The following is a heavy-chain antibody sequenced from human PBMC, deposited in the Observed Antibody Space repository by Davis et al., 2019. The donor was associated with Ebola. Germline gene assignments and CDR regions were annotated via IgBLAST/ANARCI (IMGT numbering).Heavy chain of an antibody. CDR2: ITTSGSTI. D-gene: IGHD2-21*02. V-gene: IGHV3-11*04. CDR1: GFTFRDYY. CDR3: AGDSDDYCFDY. Sequence: GESLKTPCAASGFTFRDYYMSWIRQAPGKGLEWISYITTSGSTIYYADSVKGRFTISRDNAKNSLYLQMNSLRPEDTAVYYCAGDSDDYCFDYWGQGTLVTVSS. J-gene: IGHJ4*02.